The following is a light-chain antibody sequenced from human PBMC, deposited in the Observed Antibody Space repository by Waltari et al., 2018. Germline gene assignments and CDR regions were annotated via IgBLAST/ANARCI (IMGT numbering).Light chain of an antibody. CDR3: QSYDTSLSVV. Sequence: QSVLTQAPSMSGAPGQRVTISCTGSGSNIGAGFDVHWYQQLPRAAPKLLSYGSTSRPLGVPDRFFGSTSGTSASLVIIGLQPEDEAVYYCQSYDTSLSVVFGGGTKLTVL. CDR2: GST. CDR1: GSNIGAGFD. V-gene: IGLV1-40*01. J-gene: IGLJ3*02.